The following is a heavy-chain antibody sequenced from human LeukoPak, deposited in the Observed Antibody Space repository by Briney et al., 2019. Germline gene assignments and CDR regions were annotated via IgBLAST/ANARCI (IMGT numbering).Heavy chain of an antibody. Sequence: ASVKVSCKASGYTFTGYYMHWVRQAPGQGLEWMGWINPNSGGTNYAQKFQGRVTMTRDTSISTAYMELSRLGSDDTAVYYCARSAGIVVGSYYMDVWGKGTTVTVSS. D-gene: IGHD2-2*01. CDR2: INPNSGGT. V-gene: IGHV1-2*02. CDR3: ARSAGIVVGSYYMDV. J-gene: IGHJ6*03. CDR1: GYTFTGYY.